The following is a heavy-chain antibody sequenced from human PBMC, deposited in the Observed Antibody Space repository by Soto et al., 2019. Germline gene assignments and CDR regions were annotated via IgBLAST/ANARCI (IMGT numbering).Heavy chain of an antibody. Sequence: QITLKESGPTLVKPTQTLTLTCTFSGFSLSTSGMGVGWIRQPPGKALEWLALIYWDDDKRYSPSLKSRLTIPQYTSKYQVVLTMTNMDPVDTATYYCAHRRYSTVFGITYFDFWGQGTLVTVSS. CDR2: IYWDDDK. CDR1: GFSLSTSGMG. V-gene: IGHV2-5*02. CDR3: AHRRYSTVFGITYFDF. D-gene: IGHD3-3*01. J-gene: IGHJ4*02.